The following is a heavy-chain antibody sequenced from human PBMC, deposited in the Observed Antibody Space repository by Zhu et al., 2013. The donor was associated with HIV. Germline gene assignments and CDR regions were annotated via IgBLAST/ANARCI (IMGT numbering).Heavy chain of an antibody. Sequence: QVQLVQSGAEVKKPGSSVKVSCKASGGTFSSYAISWVRQAPGQGLEWMGGIIPIFGTANYAQKFQGRVTITADESTSTAYMELSSLRSEDTAVYYCGEYQLLFGDYYYGMDVWGQGTTVTVSS. CDR2: IIPIFGTA. D-gene: IGHD2-2*01. J-gene: IGHJ6*02. CDR3: GEYQLLFGDYYYGMDV. V-gene: IGHV1-69*01. CDR1: GGTFSSYA.